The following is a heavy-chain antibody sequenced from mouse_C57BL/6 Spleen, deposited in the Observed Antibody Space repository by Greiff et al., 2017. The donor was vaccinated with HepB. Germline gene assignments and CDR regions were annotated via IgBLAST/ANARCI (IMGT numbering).Heavy chain of an antibody. CDR1: GYTFTSYW. Sequence: VQLQQPGAELVKPGASVKMSCKASGYTFTSYWITWVKQRPGQGLEWIGDIYPGSGSTNYNEKFNSKATLTVDTSSSKAYMQLSSLTSEDSAVYYGARSKALNWDVGAMDYWGQGTAVTVSS. D-gene: IGHD4-1*01. CDR2: IYPGSGST. CDR3: ARSKALNWDVGAMDY. V-gene: IGHV1-55*01. J-gene: IGHJ4*01.